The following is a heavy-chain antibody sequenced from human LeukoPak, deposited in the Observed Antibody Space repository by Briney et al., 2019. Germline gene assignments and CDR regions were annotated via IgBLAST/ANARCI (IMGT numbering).Heavy chain of an antibody. Sequence: GGSLRLSCAASGFTFSSYGMHWVRQAPGKGLEWVAVISYDGSNKYYADSVKGRFTISRGNSKNTLYLQMNSLRAEDTAVYYCAKDNEELSLDYWGQGTLVTVSS. CDR2: ISYDGSNK. J-gene: IGHJ4*02. D-gene: IGHD3-16*02. CDR1: GFTFSSYG. CDR3: AKDNEELSLDY. V-gene: IGHV3-30*18.